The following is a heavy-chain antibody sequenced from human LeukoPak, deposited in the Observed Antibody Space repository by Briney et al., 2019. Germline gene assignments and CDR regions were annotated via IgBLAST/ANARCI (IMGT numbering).Heavy chain of an antibody. Sequence: PSETLSLTCTVSGGSISSYYWSWIRQPPGKGLEWIGYIYYSGSTNYNPSLKSRVTISVDTSKNQFSLKLSSVTAADTAVYYCASSYCGGDCYLHPRWFDPWGQGTLVTVSS. D-gene: IGHD2-21*02. V-gene: IGHV4-59*08. CDR1: GGSISSYY. CDR2: IYYSGST. J-gene: IGHJ5*02. CDR3: ASSYCGGDCYLHPRWFDP.